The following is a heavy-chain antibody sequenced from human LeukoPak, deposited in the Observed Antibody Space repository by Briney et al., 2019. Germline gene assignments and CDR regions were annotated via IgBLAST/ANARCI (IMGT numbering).Heavy chain of an antibody. Sequence: GGSLRLSCAASGFTFSSYGMNWVRQAPGKGLEWVSSISSSSSYIYYADSVKGRFTISRDNAKNSLYLQMNSLRAEDTAVYYCARDSGIAVAGLFDYWGQGTLVTVSS. V-gene: IGHV3-21*01. CDR2: ISSSSSYI. D-gene: IGHD6-19*01. CDR3: ARDSGIAVAGLFDY. CDR1: GFTFSSYG. J-gene: IGHJ4*02.